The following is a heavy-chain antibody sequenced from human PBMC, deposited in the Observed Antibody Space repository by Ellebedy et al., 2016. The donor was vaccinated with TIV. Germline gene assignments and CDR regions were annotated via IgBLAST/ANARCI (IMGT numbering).Heavy chain of an antibody. Sequence: SETLSLTXAVCCGSFSHYYWNWIRQSPEQGLEWIGEINHGGTTKYNPSLKSRVTISADTSKNQFSLKLTSLTAADTAVYYCATFSGSPLGDSWGQGTLVTVSS. V-gene: IGHV4-34*01. CDR3: ATFSGSPLGDS. CDR1: CGSFSHYY. CDR2: INHGGTT. J-gene: IGHJ4*02. D-gene: IGHD1-26*01.